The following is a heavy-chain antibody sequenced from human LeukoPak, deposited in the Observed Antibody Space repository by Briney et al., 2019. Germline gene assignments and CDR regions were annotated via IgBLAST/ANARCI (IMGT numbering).Heavy chain of an antibody. CDR3: ATDPPPLTYYDSSGYYFVPHY. CDR1: GYTLTELS. J-gene: IGHJ4*02. D-gene: IGHD3-22*01. CDR2: FDPEDGET. V-gene: IGHV1-24*01. Sequence: ASVTVSCKVSGYTLTELSMHWVRQAPGKGLEWMGGFDPEDGETIYAQKFQGRVTMTEDTSTDTAYMELSSLRSEDTAVYYCATDPPPLTYYDSSGYYFVPHYWGQGTLVTVSS.